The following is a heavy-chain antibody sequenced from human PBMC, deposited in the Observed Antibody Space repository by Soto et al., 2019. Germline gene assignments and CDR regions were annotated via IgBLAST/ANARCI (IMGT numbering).Heavy chain of an antibody. D-gene: IGHD3-3*01. Sequence: ASVKVSCKXSGYTFTSYDINWVRQATGQGLEWMGWMNPNSGNTGYAQKFQGRVTMTRNTSISTAYMELSSLRSEDTAVYYCARAEITIFGVVVWGYYYYGMDVWGQGTTVTVSS. V-gene: IGHV1-8*01. CDR3: ARAEITIFGVVVWGYYYYGMDV. CDR2: MNPNSGNT. CDR1: GYTFTSYD. J-gene: IGHJ6*02.